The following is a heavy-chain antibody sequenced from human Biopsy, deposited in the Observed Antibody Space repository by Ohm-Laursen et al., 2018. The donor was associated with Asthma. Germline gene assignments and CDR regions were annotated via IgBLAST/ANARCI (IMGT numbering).Heavy chain of an antibody. CDR3: ARGYSGSDRIVYYYSGLEV. V-gene: IGHV1-69*13. Sequence: EASVKVSCKASGDSFSNYAISWVRQAPGQGLEWMGGLIPVLGTPDHAQMFEGRVTITAYESTSTAYMELSSLSSEDTAVYYCARGYSGSDRIVYYYSGLEVWGQGTTVTVSS. CDR2: LIPVLGTP. J-gene: IGHJ6*02. CDR1: GDSFSNYA. D-gene: IGHD5-12*01.